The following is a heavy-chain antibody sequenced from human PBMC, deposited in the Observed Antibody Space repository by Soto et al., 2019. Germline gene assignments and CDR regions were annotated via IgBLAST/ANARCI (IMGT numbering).Heavy chain of an antibody. CDR1: GFTFSSYS. Sequence: PGGSLRLSCAASGFTFSSYSMNWVRQAPGKGLEWVAIMSYDGNNQYYADSVKGRFTISRDNFKNTLHLQMNSLRAEDTAVYYCAKALGELSPESFDYWGQGILVTVSS. V-gene: IGHV3-30*18. J-gene: IGHJ4*02. D-gene: IGHD3-16*02. CDR2: MSYDGNNQ. CDR3: AKALGELSPESFDY.